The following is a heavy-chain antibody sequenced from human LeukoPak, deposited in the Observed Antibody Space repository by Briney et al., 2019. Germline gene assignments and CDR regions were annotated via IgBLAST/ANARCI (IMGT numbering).Heavy chain of an antibody. CDR2: IYNSGST. Sequence: SKTLSLTCTVSGGSISSYYWSWIRQPPGKGLEWIGYIYNSGSTSYNPSLKSRVTISVDTSKNQFSLKLSSVTAADTAVYYCARRRRGYSGYEDAFDIWGQGTMVTVSS. V-gene: IGHV4-59*08. J-gene: IGHJ3*02. CDR3: ARRRRGYSGYEDAFDI. CDR1: GGSISSYY. D-gene: IGHD5-12*01.